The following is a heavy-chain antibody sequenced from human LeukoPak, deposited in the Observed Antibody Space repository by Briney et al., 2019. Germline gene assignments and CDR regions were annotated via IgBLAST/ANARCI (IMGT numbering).Heavy chain of an antibody. J-gene: IGHJ4*02. Sequence: GGSLRLSCAASGFTFSDYYMSWIRQAPGKGLEWVSYIGSSGSTIYYADSVKGRFTISRDNAKNSLYLQMNSLRAEDTAVYYCARDRSDYYDSSGYYLFDYWGQGALVTVSS. V-gene: IGHV3-11*04. CDR2: IGSSGSTI. CDR3: ARDRSDYYDSSGYYLFDY. CDR1: GFTFSDYY. D-gene: IGHD3-22*01.